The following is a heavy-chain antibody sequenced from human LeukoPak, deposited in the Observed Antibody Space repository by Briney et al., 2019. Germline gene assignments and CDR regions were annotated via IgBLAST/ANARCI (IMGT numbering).Heavy chain of an antibody. D-gene: IGHD5-18*01. J-gene: IGHJ4*02. CDR2: INSDGSST. CDR3: ASLARCNYGGADY. CDR1: GFTFGSYW. Sequence: GGSLRLSCAASGFTFGSYWMHWVRQAPGKGLVWVARINSDGSSTSYADSVKGRFTISRDNAKNTLYLQMNSLRAEDTAVYYCASLARCNYGGADYWGQGTLVTVSS. V-gene: IGHV3-74*01.